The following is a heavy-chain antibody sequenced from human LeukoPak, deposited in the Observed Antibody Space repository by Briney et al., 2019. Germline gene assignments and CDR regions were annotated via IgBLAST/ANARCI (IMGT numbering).Heavy chain of an antibody. CDR2: ISSSSSYI. D-gene: IGHD3-10*01. CDR3: ARAFADYHGSGSYSPPDAFDI. Sequence: PGGSLRLSCAASGFTFSSYSMSWVRQAPGMGLEWVSSISSSSSYIYYADPVKGRFTISRDNAKNSLYLQMNSLRAEDTAVYYCARAFADYHGSGSYSPPDAFDIWGQGTMVTVSS. J-gene: IGHJ3*02. V-gene: IGHV3-21*01. CDR1: GFTFSSYS.